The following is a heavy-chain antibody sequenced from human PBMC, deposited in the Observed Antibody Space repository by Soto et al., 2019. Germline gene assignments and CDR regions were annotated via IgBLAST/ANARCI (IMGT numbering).Heavy chain of an antibody. CDR2: ISAYNGNT. J-gene: IGHJ3*02. CDR3: ARGYDDSSGYYWGDAFDI. D-gene: IGHD3-22*01. V-gene: IGHV1-18*04. Sequence: ASVKVSCKASGYTFTSYGISWVRQAPGQGLEGMGWISAYNGNTNYAQKLQGRVTMTTDTSTSTAYMELRSLRSDDTAVYYCARGYDDSSGYYWGDAFDIWGQGTMVTVSS. CDR1: GYTFTSYG.